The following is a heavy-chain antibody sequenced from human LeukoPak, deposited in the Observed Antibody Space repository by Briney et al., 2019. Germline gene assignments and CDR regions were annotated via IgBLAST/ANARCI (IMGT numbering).Heavy chain of an antibody. CDR3: AGERADFWSGNQAYNWFDP. CDR2: IIPILGIA. D-gene: IGHD3-3*01. J-gene: IGHJ5*02. Sequence: ASVKVSCKASGGTFSSYTISWVRQAPGQGLEWMGRIIPILGIANYAQKFQGRVTITADKSTSTAYMELSSLRSEDTAVYYCAGERADFWSGNQAYNWFDPWGQGTLVTVSS. CDR1: GGTFSSYT. V-gene: IGHV1-69*04.